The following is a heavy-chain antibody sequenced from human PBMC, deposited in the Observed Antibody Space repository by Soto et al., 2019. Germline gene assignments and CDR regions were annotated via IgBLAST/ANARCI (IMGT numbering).Heavy chain of an antibody. CDR2: IIPIFGTA. CDR3: ARDRYCSGGSCYNWFDP. V-gene: IGHV1-69*12. CDR1: GGTFSSYA. D-gene: IGHD2-15*01. Sequence: QVQLVQSGAEVKKPGSSVNVSCKASGGTFSSYAISWVRQAPGQGLEWMGGIIPIFGTANYAQKFQGRVTITADESTSTAYMELSSLRSEDTAVYYCARDRYCSGGSCYNWFDPWGQGTLVTVSS. J-gene: IGHJ5*02.